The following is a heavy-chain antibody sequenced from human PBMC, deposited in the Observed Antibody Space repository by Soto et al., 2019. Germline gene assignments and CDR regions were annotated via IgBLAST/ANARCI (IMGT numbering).Heavy chain of an antibody. Sequence: GESLKISCKGSGYSFTSYWIGWVRQMPGKGLEWMGIIYPGDSDTRYSPSFQGQVTISADKSISTAYLQWSSLKASDTAMYYCARVGIAAAGTVPFDYWGQGTLVTVSS. CDR1: GYSFTSYW. CDR3: ARVGIAAAGTVPFDY. V-gene: IGHV5-51*01. J-gene: IGHJ4*02. CDR2: IYPGDSDT. D-gene: IGHD6-13*01.